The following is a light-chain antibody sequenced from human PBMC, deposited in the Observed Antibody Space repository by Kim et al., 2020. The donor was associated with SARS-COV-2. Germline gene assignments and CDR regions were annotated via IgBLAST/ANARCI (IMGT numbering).Light chain of an antibody. V-gene: IGLV1-40*01. J-gene: IGLJ1*01. CDR2: GNS. CDR3: QSYDSRLSDFV. CDR1: SSNIGAGYD. Sequence: QSVLTQPPSVSGAPGQSVTISCTGSSSNIGAGYDVHWYQQIPGTAPKLLMYGNSNRPSGVSDRFYGSKSGTSASLEITGLQAEDEADYYCQSYDSRLSDFVFGTGTKVTVL.